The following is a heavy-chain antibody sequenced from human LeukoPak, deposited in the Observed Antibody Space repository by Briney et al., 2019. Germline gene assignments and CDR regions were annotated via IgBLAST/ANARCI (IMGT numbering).Heavy chain of an antibody. CDR2: IYYSGST. V-gene: IGHV4-39*07. CDR1: GGSLISTTYY. J-gene: IGHJ5*02. CDR3: ARDLLRREVGFDP. Sequence: SETLSLTCAVSGGSLISTTYYWGWIRQPPGKGLEWIGSIYYSGSTYYNPSLKSRVTVSVDMSKNQFSLQLSSVTAADTAVYYCARDLLRREVGFDPWGQGTLVTVSS. D-gene: IGHD4-17*01.